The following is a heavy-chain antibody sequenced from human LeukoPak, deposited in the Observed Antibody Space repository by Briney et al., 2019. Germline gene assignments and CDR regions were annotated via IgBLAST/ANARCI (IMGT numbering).Heavy chain of an antibody. J-gene: IGHJ4*02. Sequence: SETLSLTCAVYGGSFSGYYWSWIRQPPGKGLEWIGEISHSGSTNYNPSLKSRVTISVDTSKNQFSLKLSSVTAADTAVYYCASFAYSSGGYFRDYWGQGTLVTVSS. CDR2: ISHSGST. D-gene: IGHD6-19*01. V-gene: IGHV4-34*01. CDR3: ASFAYSSGGYFRDY. CDR1: GGSFSGYY.